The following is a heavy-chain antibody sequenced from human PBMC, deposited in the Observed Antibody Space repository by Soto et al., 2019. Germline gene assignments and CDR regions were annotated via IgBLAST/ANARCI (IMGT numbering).Heavy chain of an antibody. CDR2: IYYSGST. CDR1: GGSISSGGYY. D-gene: IGHD3-9*01. J-gene: IGHJ6*03. CDR3: ARAHNYDILTGYSYYYYYYMDV. V-gene: IGHV4-31*03. Sequence: SETLSLTCTVSGGSISSGGYYWSWIRQHPGKGLEWIGYIYYSGSTYYNPSLKSRVTISVDTSKNQFSLKLSSVTAADTAVYYCARAHNYDILTGYSYYYYYYMDVWGKGTTVTVSS.